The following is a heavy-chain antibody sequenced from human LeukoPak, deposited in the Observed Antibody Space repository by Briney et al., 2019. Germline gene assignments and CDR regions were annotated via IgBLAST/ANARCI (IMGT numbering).Heavy chain of an antibody. V-gene: IGHV3-48*01. CDR2: ISSRSATI. D-gene: IGHD6-13*01. Sequence: GGSLRLSCAASGFTFSSYSMNWVRQAPGKGLEWVSYISSRSATIYYADSVKGRFTISRDNAKNSLYLQMNSLRAEDTAVYYCARDPLSSSSFDLWGQGSLVTVSS. CDR3: ARDPLSSSSFDL. J-gene: IGHJ4*02. CDR1: GFTFSSYS.